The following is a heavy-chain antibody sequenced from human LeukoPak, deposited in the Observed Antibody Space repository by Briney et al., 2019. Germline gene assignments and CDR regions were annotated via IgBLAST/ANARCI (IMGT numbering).Heavy chain of an antibody. J-gene: IGHJ6*03. Sequence: SETLSLTCTVSGGSISSSSYYWSWIRQSPGKGLEWIAYIHYSGSTNYNPSLKSRVTVSVDTSKNQFPLKLSSVTAADTAVYYCARFPGSAEYRHYYYMDVWGKGTTVTVSS. CDR2: IHYSGST. V-gene: IGHV4-61*01. CDR1: GGSISSSSYY. CDR3: ARFPGSAEYRHYYYMDV. D-gene: IGHD2-15*01.